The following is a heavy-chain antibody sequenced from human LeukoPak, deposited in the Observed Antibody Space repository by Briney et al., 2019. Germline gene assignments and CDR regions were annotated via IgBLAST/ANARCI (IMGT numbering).Heavy chain of an antibody. CDR2: INPSGGST. V-gene: IGHV1-46*01. D-gene: IGHD5-12*01. CDR1: GYTFTSYY. Sequence: ASVKVSCKASGYTFTSYYMHWVRQAPGQGLEWMGIINPSGGSTSYAQKFQGRVTMTRDMSTSTVYMELSSLRSEDTAVYYCARDGIYGGYDGYYFDYWGQGTLVTVSS. J-gene: IGHJ4*02. CDR3: ARDGIYGGYDGYYFDY.